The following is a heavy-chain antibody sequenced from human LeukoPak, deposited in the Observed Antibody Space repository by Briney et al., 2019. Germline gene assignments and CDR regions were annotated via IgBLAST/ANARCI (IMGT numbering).Heavy chain of an antibody. J-gene: IGHJ5*02. CDR2: INPNSGGT. Sequence: ASVKVSCTASGYTFTGYNMQWVRQAPGQGLEWMGWINPNSGGTNYAQTFQGRVTMTRDTSISTTYMELSRLRSDDTAVYYCARAGGRSWFDPWGQGTLVTVSS. CDR1: GYTFTGYN. V-gene: IGHV1-2*02. CDR3: ARAGGRSWFDP.